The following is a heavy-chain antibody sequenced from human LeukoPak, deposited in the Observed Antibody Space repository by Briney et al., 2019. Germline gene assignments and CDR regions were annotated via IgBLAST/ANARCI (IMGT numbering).Heavy chain of an antibody. CDR2: ISGSGGST. CDR3: AVGSTRMGGYFDY. D-gene: IGHD2-2*01. J-gene: IGHJ4*02. CDR1: GFTFSSYA. Sequence: GGSLRLSCAASGFTFSSYAMSGVRQAPGKGLEWVSAISGSGGSTYYADSVKGRFTISRDNSKNTLYLQMNSLRAEDTAVYYCAVGSTRMGGYFDYWGQGTLVTVSS. V-gene: IGHV3-23*01.